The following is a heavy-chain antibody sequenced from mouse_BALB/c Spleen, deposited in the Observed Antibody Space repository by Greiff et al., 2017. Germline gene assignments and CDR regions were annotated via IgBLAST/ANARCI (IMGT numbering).Heavy chain of an antibody. D-gene: IGHD4-1*01. V-gene: IGHV1-63*02. Sequence: QVQLKQSGAELVRPGTSVKISCKASGYTFTNYWLGWVKQRPGHGLEWIGDFYPGGGYTNYNEKFKGKATLTADTSSSTAYMQLSSLTSEDSAVYFCANWDDYAMDYWGQGTTLTVSS. CDR1: GYTFTNYW. CDR2: FYPGGGYT. CDR3: ANWDDYAMDY. J-gene: IGHJ2*01.